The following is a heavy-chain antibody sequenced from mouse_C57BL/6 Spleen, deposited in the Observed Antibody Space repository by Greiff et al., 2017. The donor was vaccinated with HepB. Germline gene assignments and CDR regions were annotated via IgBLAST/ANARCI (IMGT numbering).Heavy chain of an antibody. Sequence: EVKVEESGGGLVQPGGSMKLSCAASGFTFSDAWMDWVRQSPEKGLEWVAEIRNKANNHATYYAESVKGRFTISRDDSKSSVYLQMNSLRAEDTGIYYCTKYDYDDAPLDYWGQGTTLTVSS. D-gene: IGHD2-4*01. V-gene: IGHV6-6*01. J-gene: IGHJ2*01. CDR1: GFTFSDAW. CDR3: TKYDYDDAPLDY. CDR2: IRNKANNHAT.